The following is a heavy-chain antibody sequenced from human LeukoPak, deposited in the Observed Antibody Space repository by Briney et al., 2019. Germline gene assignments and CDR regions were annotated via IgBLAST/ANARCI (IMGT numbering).Heavy chain of an antibody. V-gene: IGHV1-8*01. CDR3: ARSARWRYGPGFVGNY. Sequence: GASVKVSCKASGYTFTSYDINWVRQATGQGLEWMGWMNPNSGNTGYAQKFQGRVTMTRNTSISTAYMELSSLRSDDTAVYYCARSARWRYGPGFVGNYWGQGTLVTVSS. J-gene: IGHJ4*02. CDR2: MNPNSGNT. D-gene: IGHD2-21*01. CDR1: GYTFTSYD.